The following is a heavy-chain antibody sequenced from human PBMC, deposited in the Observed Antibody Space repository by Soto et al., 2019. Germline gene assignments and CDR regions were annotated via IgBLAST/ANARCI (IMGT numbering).Heavy chain of an antibody. J-gene: IGHJ4*02. CDR3: VRDSVTKRFDS. CDR1: GDSLSNPNW. D-gene: IGHD4-17*01. Sequence: SETLSLTCAVSGDSLSNPNWWAWVRQPPGKGLEWIGQIHDKGNTNFNPSLKSRITMSLDKPKNQFSLRPTSMTAADTAVYYCVRDSVTKRFDSWGQGILVTVSS. V-gene: IGHV4-4*02. CDR2: IHDKGNT.